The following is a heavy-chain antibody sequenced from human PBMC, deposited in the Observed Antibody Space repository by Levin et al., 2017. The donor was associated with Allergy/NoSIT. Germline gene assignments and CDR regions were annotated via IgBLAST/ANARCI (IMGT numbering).Heavy chain of an antibody. CDR2: IKQDGSEK. Sequence: LSLTCAASGFTFSSYWMSWVRQAPGKGLEWVANIKQDGSEKYYVDSVKGRFTISRDNAKNSLYLQMNSLRAEDTAVYYCARDLLAAAGKVDYWGQGTLVTVSS. D-gene: IGHD6-13*01. CDR1: GFTFSSYW. CDR3: ARDLLAAAGKVDY. J-gene: IGHJ4*02. V-gene: IGHV3-7*01.